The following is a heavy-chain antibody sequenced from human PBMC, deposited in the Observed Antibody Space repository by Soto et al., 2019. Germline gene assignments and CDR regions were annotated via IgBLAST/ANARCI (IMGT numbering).Heavy chain of an antibody. CDR3: ARRPPDYGGNPPHGMDV. J-gene: IGHJ6*02. CDR2: IYYSGST. CDR1: GGSLSSSSYY. D-gene: IGHD4-17*01. Sequence: SETLSLTCTVSGGSLSSSSYYWGWIRQPPRKGLEWIGSIYYSGSTYYNPSLKSRVTISVDTSKNQFSLKLSSVTAADTAVYYCARRPPDYGGNPPHGMDVWGQGTTVTVSS. V-gene: IGHV4-39*01.